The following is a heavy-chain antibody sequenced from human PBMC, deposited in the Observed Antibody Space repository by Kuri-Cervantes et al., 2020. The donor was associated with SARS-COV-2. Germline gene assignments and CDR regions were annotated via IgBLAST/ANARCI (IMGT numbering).Heavy chain of an antibody. J-gene: IGHJ6*03. Sequence: GGSLRLSCAASGFTFSSYWMSWVRQAPGKGLEWVANIKQDGSEKYYADSVKGRFTISRDNSKNTLYLQMNSLRAEDTAVYYCARDLDDFWSGNEFMDVWGKGTTVTVSS. CDR1: GFTFSSYW. D-gene: IGHD3-3*01. V-gene: IGHV3-7*01. CDR3: ARDLDDFWSGNEFMDV. CDR2: IKQDGSEK.